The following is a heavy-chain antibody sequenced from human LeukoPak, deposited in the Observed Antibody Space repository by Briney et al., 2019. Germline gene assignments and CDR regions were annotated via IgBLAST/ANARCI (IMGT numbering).Heavy chain of an antibody. CDR2: ISYDGSNK. J-gene: IGHJ4*02. CDR1: GCTFSSYG. V-gene: IGHV3-30*18. CDR3: AKGPRHGDY. D-gene: IGHD5/OR15-5a*01. Sequence: PGGSLRLSCAASGCTFSSYGMHWVRQAPGKGLEWVAVISYDGSNKYYADSVKGRFTISRDNSKNTLYLQMNSLRAEDTAVYYCAKGPRHGDYWGQGTLVTVSS.